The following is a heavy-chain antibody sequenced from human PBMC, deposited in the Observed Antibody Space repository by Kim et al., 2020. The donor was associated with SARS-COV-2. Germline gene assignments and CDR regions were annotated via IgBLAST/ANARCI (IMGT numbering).Heavy chain of an antibody. CDR2: ISSESTTI. V-gene: IGHV3-48*02. J-gene: IGHJ3*02. CDR3: VRESADAFDI. CDR1: GFTFRTYT. Sequence: GGSLRLSCAASGFTFRTYTMNWVRQAPGKGLEWVSYISSESTTIHYSDSVKGRFTVSRDNARNSLSLLMNSLRHEDTAVYYCVRESADAFDIWGQATMVTVSA.